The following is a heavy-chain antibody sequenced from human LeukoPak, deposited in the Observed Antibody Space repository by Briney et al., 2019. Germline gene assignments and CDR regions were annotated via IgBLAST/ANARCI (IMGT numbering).Heavy chain of an antibody. D-gene: IGHD3-22*01. J-gene: IGHJ4*02. V-gene: IGHV1-8*01. CDR1: GYTFTSYD. Sequence: ASVKVSCKASGYTFTSYDINWVRQATGQGLEWMGWMNPNSGNTGYAQKFQGRVTMTRNTSISTAYMELSNLRSEDTAVYYCARGPTIDYYDSSGPYSAAGGYEIDYWGQGTLVTVSS. CDR3: ARGPTIDYYDSSGPYSAAGGYEIDY. CDR2: MNPNSGNT.